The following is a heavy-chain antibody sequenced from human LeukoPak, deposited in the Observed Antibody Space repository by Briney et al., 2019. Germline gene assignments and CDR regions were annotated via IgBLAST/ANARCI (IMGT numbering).Heavy chain of an antibody. V-gene: IGHV4-4*07. D-gene: IGHD5-18*01. Sequence: PSETLSLTCTVSGGSISSYYWSWIRQPAGKGLEWIGRIYTSGSTNYNPSLKSRVTMPVDTSKNQFSLKLSSVTAADTAVYYCARDRPPTAMAHLTSFDYWGQGTLVTVSS. J-gene: IGHJ4*02. CDR2: IYTSGST. CDR3: ARDRPPTAMAHLTSFDY. CDR1: GGSISSYY.